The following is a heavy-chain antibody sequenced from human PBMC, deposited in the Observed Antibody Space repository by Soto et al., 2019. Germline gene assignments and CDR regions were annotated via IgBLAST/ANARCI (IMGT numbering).Heavy chain of an antibody. Sequence: SVKVSFTGSGYTFTNYDISWVRQAPGQGLEWMGWISAYNGNTNYAQKVQGRVTMTTDTSTGTAYMELRSLRSDDTAVFYCARTFYDILTGYYYFDYWGQGTLVTVSS. J-gene: IGHJ4*02. CDR1: GYTFTNYD. V-gene: IGHV1-18*01. CDR3: ARTFYDILTGYYYFDY. CDR2: ISAYNGNT. D-gene: IGHD3-9*01.